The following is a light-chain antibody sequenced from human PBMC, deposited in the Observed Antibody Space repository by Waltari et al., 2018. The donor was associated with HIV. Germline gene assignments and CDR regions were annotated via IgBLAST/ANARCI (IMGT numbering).Light chain of an antibody. CDR2: KDS. V-gene: IGLV3-25*03. Sequence: SYELTQPPSLSVSPGQTARITCSGDALSMQYGYWYQQKPGQAPVLVIYKDSERSSGIPERCSGSSSRTTVTLTISGAQAEDEAAYFCQSTDRSGSYIIFGGGTKLTVL. CDR3: QSTDRSGSYII. CDR1: ALSMQY. J-gene: IGLJ2*01.